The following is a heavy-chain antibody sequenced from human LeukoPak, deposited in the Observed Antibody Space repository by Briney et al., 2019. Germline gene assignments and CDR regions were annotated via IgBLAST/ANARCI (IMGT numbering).Heavy chain of an antibody. J-gene: IGHJ4*02. D-gene: IGHD3-10*01. Sequence: ASVKVSCKASGYTFTSYYMHWVRQAPGQGLEWMGWIHPNSGGTNYAQNFQGRVSMTTDTSISTVYMELSRLRSDDTAVYYCARDYYGSGTYYKDYWGQGTLVTVSS. CDR1: GYTFTSYY. V-gene: IGHV1-2*02. CDR3: ARDYYGSGTYYKDY. CDR2: IHPNSGGT.